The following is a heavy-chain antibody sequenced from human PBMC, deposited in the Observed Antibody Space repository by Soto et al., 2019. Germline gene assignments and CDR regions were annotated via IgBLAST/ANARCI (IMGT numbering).Heavy chain of an antibody. CDR2: IYYSGST. CDR1: GGSISSGGYY. J-gene: IGHJ6*02. D-gene: IGHD6-19*01. V-gene: IGHV4-31*03. CDR3: ARAPESALLSSGPSYGMDV. Sequence: QVQLQESGPGLVKPSQTLSLTCTVSGGSISSGGYYWSWIRQHPGKGLEWIGYIYYSGSTYYNPALKSRVTISVDTSKNQSSLKLSSVTAADTAVYYCARAPESALLSSGPSYGMDVWGQGTTGTVSS.